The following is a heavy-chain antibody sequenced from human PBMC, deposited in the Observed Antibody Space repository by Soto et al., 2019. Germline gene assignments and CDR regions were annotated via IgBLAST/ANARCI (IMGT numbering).Heavy chain of an antibody. V-gene: IGHV1-2*04. CDR3: ARVRDIVVVVAATQNNWFDP. D-gene: IGHD2-15*01. CDR2: INPNSGGT. J-gene: IGHJ5*02. CDR1: GYTFTNYA. Sequence: ASVKVSCEASGYTFTNYAMQWVRQAPGQGLEWMGWINPNSGGTNYAQKFQGWVTMTTDTSTSTAYMELRSLRSDDTAVYYCARVRDIVVVVAATQNNWFDPWGQGTLVTVSS.